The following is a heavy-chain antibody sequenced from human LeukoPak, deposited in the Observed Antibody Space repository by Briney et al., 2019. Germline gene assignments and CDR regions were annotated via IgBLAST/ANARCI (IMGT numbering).Heavy chain of an antibody. CDR3: ARDPRSYYYDISGYYY. J-gene: IGHJ4*02. Sequence: GGSLRLSCAASGFGFSSYSMNWVRQAPGEGLEWVSSISSSSSYVYYADSVKGRFTISRDNAKNSLFLQMNSLRAEDTAVYYCARDPRSYYYDISGYYYWGQGTLVTVSS. CDR2: ISSSSSYV. CDR1: GFGFSSYS. V-gene: IGHV3-21*01. D-gene: IGHD3-22*01.